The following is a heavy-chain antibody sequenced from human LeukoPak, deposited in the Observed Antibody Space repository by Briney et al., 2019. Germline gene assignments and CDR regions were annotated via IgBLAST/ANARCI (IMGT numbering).Heavy chain of an antibody. CDR2: IYYSGST. V-gene: IGHV4-30-4*01. CDR3: ARAYCSSTSCYWLGARPGARYYGMDV. Sequence: SQTLSLTCTVSGVSISSGDYYWRWIRQPPGKGLGWIVYIYYSGSTYYNPSLQSRLTISVDTSKNQFSLKLSSVTAADTAVYYCARAYCSSTSCYWLGARPGARYYGMDVWGQGTTVTVSS. CDR1: GVSISSGDYY. J-gene: IGHJ6*02. D-gene: IGHD2-2*01.